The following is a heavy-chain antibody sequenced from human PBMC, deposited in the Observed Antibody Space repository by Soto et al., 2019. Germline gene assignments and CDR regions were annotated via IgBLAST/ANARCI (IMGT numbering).Heavy chain of an antibody. CDR1: GFTFSSYS. V-gene: IGHV3-48*02. CDR3: ARDPKSGNQKLYFDY. J-gene: IGHJ4*02. Sequence: ESGGGLVQPGGSLRLSCSASGFTFSSYSMNWVRQAPGKELEWLSYISGSGNTMYYADSVKGRFTIARDNAQKSLYLQLNNLRDDDTAMYYCARDPKSGNQKLYFDYWGQGTLVTVSS. CDR2: ISGSGNTM. D-gene: IGHD4-4*01.